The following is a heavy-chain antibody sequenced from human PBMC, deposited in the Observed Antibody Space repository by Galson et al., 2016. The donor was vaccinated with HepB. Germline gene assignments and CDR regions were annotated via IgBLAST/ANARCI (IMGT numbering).Heavy chain of an antibody. Sequence: SLRLSCAASGFTFSHAWMSWVRQAPGKGLEWVGRIKSKSDSGTTDYAAPVKGRFSIARDDSKNTVYLQMKTLSAEDTAVYYCTTDGITSSGAGNIPDGALDIWGQGTMVTVSS. CDR1: GFTFSHAW. CDR2: IKSKSDSGTT. V-gene: IGHV3-15*01. CDR3: TTDGITSSGAGNIPDGALDI. J-gene: IGHJ3*02. D-gene: IGHD3-3*01.